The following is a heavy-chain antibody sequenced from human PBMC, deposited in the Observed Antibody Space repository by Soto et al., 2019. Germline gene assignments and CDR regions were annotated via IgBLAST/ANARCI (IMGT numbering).Heavy chain of an antibody. CDR1: GYPLTAKY. Sequence: QVQLVQSGAEVKKPGASVKVSCKASGYPLTAKYLHWVRQAPGQGLEWMGWINPSSGGTKEAQKFRGRVTMTRDTSISAAYMELSRLTSDDTAVNYCAKGGSSWTEWFDPWGQGTLVTVSS. J-gene: IGHJ5*02. CDR2: INPSSGGT. CDR3: AKGGSSWTEWFDP. V-gene: IGHV1-2*02. D-gene: IGHD6-13*01.